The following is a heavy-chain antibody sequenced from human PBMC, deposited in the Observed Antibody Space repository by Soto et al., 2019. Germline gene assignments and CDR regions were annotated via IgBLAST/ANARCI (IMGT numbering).Heavy chain of an antibody. D-gene: IGHD3-3*01. CDR2: INPNSGGT. J-gene: IGHJ6*02. Sequence: SVKVSCRASGYTFTVYDMHWVRQAPVQGLEWMGWINPNSGGTNYAQKFQGRVTMTRDTSISTAYMELSRLRSDDTAVYYCASDRGHTIFGVVPYGMDVWGQGTTVTVSS. CDR1: GYTFTVYD. V-gene: IGHV1-2*02. CDR3: ASDRGHTIFGVVPYGMDV.